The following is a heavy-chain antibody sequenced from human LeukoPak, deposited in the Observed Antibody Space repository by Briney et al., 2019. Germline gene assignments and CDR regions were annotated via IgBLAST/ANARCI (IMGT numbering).Heavy chain of an antibody. CDR2: IIPMLGKT. Sequence: SVKVSCKASGGTFDNYAVSWVREAPGLGLEWMGRIIPMLGKTNSAQKFQDRVTITADKSTGTAYMELTNLRPDDTAVYFCARGLFGGFAAAPFDHWGQGTLVTVSP. V-gene: IGHV1-69*04. D-gene: IGHD2-2*01. CDR3: ARGLFGGFAAAPFDH. J-gene: IGHJ4*02. CDR1: GGTFDNYA.